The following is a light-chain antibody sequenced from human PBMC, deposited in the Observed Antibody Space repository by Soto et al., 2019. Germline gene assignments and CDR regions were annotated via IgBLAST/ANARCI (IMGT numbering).Light chain of an antibody. Sequence: EIVMTQFPATLSVSPGERATLSCRASQSVSSNLAWYQQKPGQAPRLLIYGASTRATGIPARFSGSGSGTEFTLTISRLQSEDFAVYNCQQYNYWPVTFGQGTKVEIK. CDR3: QQYNYWPVT. CDR2: GAS. J-gene: IGKJ1*01. V-gene: IGKV3-15*01. CDR1: QSVSSN.